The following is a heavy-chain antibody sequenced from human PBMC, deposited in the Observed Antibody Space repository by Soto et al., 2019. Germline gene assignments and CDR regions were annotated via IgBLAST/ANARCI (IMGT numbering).Heavy chain of an antibody. V-gene: IGHV3-21*01. CDR2: ISSSSSYI. Sequence: GGSLRLSCAASGFTFSSYSMNWVRQAPGKGLEWVSSISSSSSYIYYADSVKGRFTISRDNAKNLLYLQMNSLRAEDTAVYYCASPNYDFWSGYHDAFDIWGQGTMVTVSS. J-gene: IGHJ3*02. CDR1: GFTFSSYS. CDR3: ASPNYDFWSGYHDAFDI. D-gene: IGHD3-3*01.